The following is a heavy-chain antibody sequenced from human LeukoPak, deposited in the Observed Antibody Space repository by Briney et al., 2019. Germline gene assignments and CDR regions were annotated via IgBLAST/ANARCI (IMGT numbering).Heavy chain of an antibody. D-gene: IGHD3-10*01. CDR1: GFTFNSFA. CDR2: ISGSGGST. J-gene: IGHJ6*02. CDR3: VKNLWGGSGSSHYYYYYGMDV. V-gene: IGHV3-23*01. Sequence: PGGSLRLSCSASGFTFNSFAIHWVRQAPGKGLEWVSAISGSGGSTYYADSVKGRFTISRDNSKNTLYLQMNSLRAEDTAVYYCVKNLWGGSGSSHYYYYYGMDVWGQGTTVTVSS.